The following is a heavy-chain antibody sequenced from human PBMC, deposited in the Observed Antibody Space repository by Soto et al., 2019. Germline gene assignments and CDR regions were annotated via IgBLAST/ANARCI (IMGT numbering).Heavy chain of an antibody. CDR2: IGTAGDT. D-gene: IGHD6-6*01. CDR1: GFTFSSYD. J-gene: IGHJ4*02. Sequence: EVQLVESGGGLVQPGGSLRLSCAASGFTFSSYDMHWVRQATGKGLEWVSAIGTAGDTYYPGSVKGRFTISRENAKNSWYLQMNSLRAEDTAVYYCARGASGLFDYWGQGTLVTVSS. V-gene: IGHV3-13*01. CDR3: ARGASGLFDY.